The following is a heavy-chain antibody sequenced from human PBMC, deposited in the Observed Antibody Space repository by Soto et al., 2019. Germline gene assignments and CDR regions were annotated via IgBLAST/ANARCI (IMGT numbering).Heavy chain of an antibody. CDR1: GGSISSYY. J-gene: IGHJ4*02. CDR3: ATGVAAEHFYDSSGYFSDDY. CDR2: IYYSGST. Sequence: SETLSLTCTVSGGSISSYYWSWIRQPPGKGLEWIGYIYYSGSTNYNPSLKSRVTISVDTSKNQFSLKLSSVTAADTAVYYCATGVAAEHFYDSSGYFSDDYWGQGTQVTVSS. V-gene: IGHV4-59*01. D-gene: IGHD3-22*01.